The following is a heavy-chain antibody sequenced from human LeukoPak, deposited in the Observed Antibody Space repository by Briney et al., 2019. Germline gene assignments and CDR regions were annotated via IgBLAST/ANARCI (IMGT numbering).Heavy chain of an antibody. CDR1: GFTFSSYG. V-gene: IGHV3-30*02. J-gene: IGHJ1*01. Sequence: GGSLRLSCAASGFTFSSYGMHWVRQAPGKGLEWVAFIRYDGSNKYYADSVKGRFTISRDNSKNTLYLQMNSLRAEDTAVYYCAKDPSSIAAPYFQHWGQGTLVTVSS. CDR3: AKDPSSIAAPYFQH. D-gene: IGHD6-6*01. CDR2: IRYDGSNK.